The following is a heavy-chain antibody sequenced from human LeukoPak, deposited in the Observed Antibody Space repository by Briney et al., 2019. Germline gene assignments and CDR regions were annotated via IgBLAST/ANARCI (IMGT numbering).Heavy chain of an antibody. Sequence: ASVKVSCKASGHTFTSYDINWVRQATAQGLEWMGWMNPNSGNTGYAQKFQGRVTMTRNTSISTAYMELSSLRSEDTAVYYCARGRRGVIVREAYYFDYWGQGTLVTVSS. CDR1: GHTFTSYD. J-gene: IGHJ4*02. D-gene: IGHD3-16*02. V-gene: IGHV1-8*01. CDR3: ARGRRGVIVREAYYFDY. CDR2: MNPNSGNT.